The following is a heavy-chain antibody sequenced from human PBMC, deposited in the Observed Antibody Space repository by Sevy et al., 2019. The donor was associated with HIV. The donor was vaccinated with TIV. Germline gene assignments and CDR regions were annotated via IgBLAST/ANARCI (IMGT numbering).Heavy chain of an antibody. V-gene: IGHV3-21*01. D-gene: IGHD2-2*01. Sequence: GGSLRLSCAASGFTFNSYTMNWVRQAPGQGLEWVSSITSRSNYIEYEDAVKGRFTISRDNARNSLFLHVNSLVAEDTAVYYCASDIVLVTGATWDAFDIWGQGTMVTVSS. CDR2: ITSRSNYI. CDR1: GFTFNSYT. CDR3: ASDIVLVTGATWDAFDI. J-gene: IGHJ3*02.